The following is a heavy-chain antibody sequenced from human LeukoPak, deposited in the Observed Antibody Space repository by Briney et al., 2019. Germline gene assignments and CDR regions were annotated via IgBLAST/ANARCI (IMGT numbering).Heavy chain of an antibody. CDR3: ARGRTYYDFWSGYRYYGMDV. Sequence: ASVKVSCKASGYTFTSYDINWVRQATGQGLEWMGWMNPNSGNTGYAQKFQGRVTMTRNTSISTAYMELSSLRSKDTAVYYCARGRTYYDFWSGYRYYGMDVWGQGTTVTVSS. J-gene: IGHJ6*02. CDR2: MNPNSGNT. D-gene: IGHD3-3*01. V-gene: IGHV1-8*01. CDR1: GYTFTSYD.